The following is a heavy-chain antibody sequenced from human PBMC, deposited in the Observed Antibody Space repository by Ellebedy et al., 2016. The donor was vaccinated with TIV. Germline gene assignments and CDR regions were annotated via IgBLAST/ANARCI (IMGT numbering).Heavy chain of an antibody. CDR2: IHYRGST. V-gene: IGHV4-39*07. Sequence: MPSETLSLTCTVSGGSISDSDYYWDWIRQPPGKGLEWSGRIHYRGSTYYNPSLKGRVTISVDTSKNQFSLNLSSVTAADTAVYYCARNPALPRGRFDPWGQGTLVTVSS. J-gene: IGHJ5*02. CDR3: ARNPALPRGRFDP. CDR1: GGSISDSDYY.